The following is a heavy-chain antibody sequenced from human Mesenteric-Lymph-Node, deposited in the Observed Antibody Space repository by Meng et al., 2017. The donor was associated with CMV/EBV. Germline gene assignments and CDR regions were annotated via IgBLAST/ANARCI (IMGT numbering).Heavy chain of an antibody. Sequence: GESLKISCAASEFRFDGYDMSWVRQGPGKGLEWVSSISSNSSFIYYADSVRGRFTISRDNAKHSLYLQMNSLRADDTAVYYCARDSPELPYTVLFGVVIRAYFYGLDVWGRGTTVTVSS. CDR3: ARDSPELPYTVLFGVVIRAYFYGLDV. V-gene: IGHV3-21*01. D-gene: IGHD3-3*01. CDR1: EFRFDGYD. J-gene: IGHJ6*02. CDR2: ISSNSSFI.